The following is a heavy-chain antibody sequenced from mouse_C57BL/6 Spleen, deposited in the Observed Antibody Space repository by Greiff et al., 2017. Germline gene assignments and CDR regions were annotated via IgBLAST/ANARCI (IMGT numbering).Heavy chain of an antibody. CDR3: ARGPSTGTGFDY. J-gene: IGHJ2*01. CDR2: IYPGSGST. V-gene: IGHV1-55*01. Sequence: QVQLQQPGAELVKPGASVKMSCKASGYTFTSYWITWVKQRPGQGLEWIGDIYPGSGSTNYNEKFKSKATLTVDTSSSTAYMQLSSLTSEDSAVYYGARGPSTGTGFDYWGQGTTLTVSS. CDR1: GYTFTSYW. D-gene: IGHD4-1*02.